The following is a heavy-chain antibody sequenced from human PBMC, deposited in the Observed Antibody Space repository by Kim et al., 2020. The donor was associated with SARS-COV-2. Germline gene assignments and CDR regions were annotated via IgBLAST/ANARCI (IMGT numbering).Heavy chain of an antibody. CDR2: ISSSVTTT. V-gene: IGHV3-11*01. J-gene: IGHJ4*02. Sequence: GGSLRLSCVASGFSFSDSYMIWIRQAPGKGLEWISTISSSVTTTYYADSVRGRFSISRDNTKSSLFLQMDSLTDEDTAVYFCARVASSSIDYWGQGTRVTVSS. D-gene: IGHD6-19*01. CDR3: ARVASSSIDY. CDR1: GFSFSDSY.